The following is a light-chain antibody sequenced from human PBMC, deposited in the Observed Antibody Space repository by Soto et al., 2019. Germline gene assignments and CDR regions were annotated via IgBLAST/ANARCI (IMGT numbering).Light chain of an antibody. J-gene: IGLJ2*01. Sequence: QSALTQPASVSGSPGQSITISCSGASSDVGRYKLVSWYQQHPDKAPKLIIYEGTKRPSGVSSRFSGSQSGTTASLTISGLQAEDEADYYCCSYAATRLVFGGGTQLTVL. V-gene: IGLV2-23*01. CDR2: EGT. CDR1: SSDVGRYKL. CDR3: CSYAATRLV.